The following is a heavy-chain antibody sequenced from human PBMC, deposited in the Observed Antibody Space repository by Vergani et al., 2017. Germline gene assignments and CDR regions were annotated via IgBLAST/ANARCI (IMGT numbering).Heavy chain of an antibody. V-gene: IGHV3-33*01. J-gene: IGHJ6*02. D-gene: IGHD6-19*01. CDR1: GFTFSSYG. Sequence: QVQLVESGGGVVQPGRYLRLSCAASGFTFSSYGMHWVRQAPGKGLEWVAVIWYDGSNKYYADTVKGRFTISRDNSKNTLYLQMNSLRAEETAVYYCASETSSSGWQYYYYYVMDVWGQGTTVTVSS. CDR3: ASETSSSGWQYYYYYVMDV. CDR2: IWYDGSNK.